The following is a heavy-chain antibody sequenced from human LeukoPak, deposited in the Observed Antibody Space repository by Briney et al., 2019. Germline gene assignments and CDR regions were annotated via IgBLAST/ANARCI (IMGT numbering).Heavy chain of an antibody. CDR1: GFTFSSYA. CDR2: ISSNGGST. D-gene: IGHD3-10*01. V-gene: IGHV3-64*01. Sequence: GGSLRLSCAASGFTFSSYAMHWVRQAPGKGLEYVSAISSNGGSTYYANSVKGRFTISRDNSKNTLYIQMGSLRAEDTAVYYCARVRLWFGELSLDYWGQGTLVTVSS. J-gene: IGHJ4*02. CDR3: ARVRLWFGELSLDY.